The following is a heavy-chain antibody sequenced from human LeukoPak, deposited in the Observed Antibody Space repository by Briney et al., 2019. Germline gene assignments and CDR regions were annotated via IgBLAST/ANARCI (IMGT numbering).Heavy chain of an antibody. CDR1: GFTFSSYA. J-gene: IGHJ6*03. V-gene: IGHV3-30*04. CDR2: ISYDGSNK. CDR3: ARVHSAPYYDFWSGPGYMDV. Sequence: GGSLRLSCAASGFTFSSYAMHWVRQAPGQGLEWVAVISYDGSNKYYADSVRGRFTISRDNSKNTLYLQMNSLRAEDTAVYYCARVHSAPYYDFWSGPGYMDVWGKGTTVTVSS. D-gene: IGHD3-3*01.